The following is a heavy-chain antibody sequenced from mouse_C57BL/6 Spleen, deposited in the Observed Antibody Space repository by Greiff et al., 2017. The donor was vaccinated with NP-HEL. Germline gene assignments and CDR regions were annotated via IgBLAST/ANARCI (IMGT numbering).Heavy chain of an antibody. CDR2: IDPSDSEN. V-gene: IGHV1-52*01. CDR1: GYTFTSYW. CDR3: ARERDFGTGDAMDY. Sequence: QVQLQQPGAELVRPGSSVKLSCTASGYTFTSYWMHWVKQRPIQGLEWIGNIDPSDSENHYNQKFKDKATFTVDKSSSTAYMQLSSLTSEDSAVYYCARERDFGTGDAMDYWGQGTSVTVSS. J-gene: IGHJ4*01. D-gene: IGHD2-1*01.